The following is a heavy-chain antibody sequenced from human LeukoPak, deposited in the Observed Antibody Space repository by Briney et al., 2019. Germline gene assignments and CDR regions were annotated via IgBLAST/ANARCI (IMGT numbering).Heavy chain of an antibody. V-gene: IGHV1-8*03. CDR1: GGTFSSYA. J-gene: IGHJ6*03. Sequence: ASVKVSCKASGGTFSSYAISWVRQAPGQGLEWMGWMNPNSGNTGYAQKFQGRVTITRNTSISTAYMELSSLRSEDTAVYYCARGLLSAANIVATITSYYYYYMDVWGKGTTVTVSS. D-gene: IGHD5-12*01. CDR3: ARGLLSAANIVATITSYYYYYMDV. CDR2: MNPNSGNT.